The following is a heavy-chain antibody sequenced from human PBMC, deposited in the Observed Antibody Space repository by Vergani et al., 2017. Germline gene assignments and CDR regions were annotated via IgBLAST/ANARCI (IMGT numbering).Heavy chain of an antibody. D-gene: IGHD6-13*01. CDR2: INHSGST. CDR1: GGSFSGYY. J-gene: IGHJ4*02. Sequence: QVQLQQWGAGLLKPSETLSLTCAVYGGSFSGYYWSWIRQPPGKGLEWIGEINHSGSTNYNPSLKSRVTISVDTAKNQFSLKLSSVTAADTAVYYCRAAAGTRGYFDDWGQGTLVTVSS. V-gene: IGHV4-34*03. CDR3: RAAAGTRGYFDD.